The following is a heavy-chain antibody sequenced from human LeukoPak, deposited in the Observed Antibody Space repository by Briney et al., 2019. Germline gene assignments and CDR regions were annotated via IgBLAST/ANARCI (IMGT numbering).Heavy chain of an antibody. D-gene: IGHD4-17*01. J-gene: IGHJ4*02. CDR2: IYYSGST. CDR3: ARARPSTVTTAYYFDY. CDR1: GGSISSYY. V-gene: IGHV4-59*01. Sequence: KASETLSLTCTVSGGSISSYYWSWIRQPPGKGLEWIGYIYYSGSTNYHPSLKSRVTISVDTSKNQFSLKLSSVTAADTAVYYCARARPSTVTTAYYFDYWGQGTLVTVSS.